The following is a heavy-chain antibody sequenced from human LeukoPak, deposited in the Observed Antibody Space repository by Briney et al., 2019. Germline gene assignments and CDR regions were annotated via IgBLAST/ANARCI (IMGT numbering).Heavy chain of an antibody. CDR2: INPDTGDK. CDR3: ARTTSMTASGYDY. CDR1: GYTFTNYH. V-gene: IGHV1-8*03. J-gene: IGHJ4*02. D-gene: IGHD2-21*02. Sequence: ASVKVSCKASGYTFTNYHINWVRQASEQGLGGLTWINPDTGDKGYARKFQDRVTITTDTSISTAYMELSSLSSEDTAVYFCARTTSMTASGYDYWGQGTLVTVSS.